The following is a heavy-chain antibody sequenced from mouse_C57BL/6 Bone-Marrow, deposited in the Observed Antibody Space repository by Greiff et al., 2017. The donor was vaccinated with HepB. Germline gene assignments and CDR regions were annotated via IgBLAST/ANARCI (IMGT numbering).Heavy chain of an antibody. CDR3: ARAGDITTVVATRYWYFDV. D-gene: IGHD1-1*01. V-gene: IGHV1-82*01. CDR2: IYPGDGDT. Sequence: QVQLQQSGPELVKPGASVKISCKASGYAFSSSWMNWVKQRPGKGLEWIGRIYPGDGDTNYNGKFKGKATLTADKSSSTAYMQLSSLTSEDSAVYFCARAGDITTVVATRYWYFDVWGTGTTVTVSS. CDR1: GYAFSSSW. J-gene: IGHJ1*03.